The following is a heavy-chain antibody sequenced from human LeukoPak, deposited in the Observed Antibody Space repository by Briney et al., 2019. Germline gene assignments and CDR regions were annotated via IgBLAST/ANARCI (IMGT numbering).Heavy chain of an antibody. CDR3: ARGEGATVDY. CDR2: IDWDDDK. D-gene: IGHD1-26*01. V-gene: IGHV2-70*04. CDR1: GFSLSTSGMR. J-gene: IGHJ4*02. Sequence: SGPTLVNPTQTLTLTCAFSGFSLSTSGMRVSWIRQPPGKALEWLARIDWDDDKFYSTSLKTRLTISKDTSKNQVVLTMTNMDPVDTATYYCARGEGATVDYWGQGTLVTVSS.